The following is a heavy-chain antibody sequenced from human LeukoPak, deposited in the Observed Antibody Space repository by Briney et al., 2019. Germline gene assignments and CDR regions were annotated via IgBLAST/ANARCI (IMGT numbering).Heavy chain of an antibody. CDR2: INHSGST. D-gene: IGHD3-3*01. V-gene: IGHV4-34*01. J-gene: IGHJ3*02. CDR1: GGSFSGYY. CDR3: ARDRGGITIFGVVHDAFDI. Sequence: SETLSLTCAVYGGSFSGYYWSWIRQPPGKGLEWIGEINHSGSTNYNPSLKSRVTISVDTSKNQFSLKLSSVTAADTAVYYCARDRGGITIFGVVHDAFDIWGQGTMVTVSS.